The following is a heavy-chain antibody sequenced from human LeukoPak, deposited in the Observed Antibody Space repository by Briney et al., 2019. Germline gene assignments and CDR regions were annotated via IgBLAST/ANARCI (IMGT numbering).Heavy chain of an antibody. CDR2: INHSGST. Sequence: SETLSLTCAVYGGSFSGYYWSWIRQPPGKGLEWIGEINHSGSTNYNPSLKSRVTISVDTSKNQFSLKLSSVTAADTAVYYCARGSTKGPVGATSRDARMDAFDIWGQGTMVTVSS. CDR3: ARGSTKGPVGATSRDARMDAFDI. V-gene: IGHV4-34*01. J-gene: IGHJ3*02. D-gene: IGHD1-26*01. CDR1: GGSFSGYY.